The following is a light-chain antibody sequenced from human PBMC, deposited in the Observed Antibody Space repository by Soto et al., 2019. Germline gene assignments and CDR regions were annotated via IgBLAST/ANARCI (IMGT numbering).Light chain of an antibody. CDR3: QHYGSSPYT. CDR2: DAS. Sequence: EIVLTQSPGTLSLSPGERASLSCRASQNISSSYLAWYQQKPGQAPSLLIYDASSRDTGIPDRFSGSGSGTDFTLTITRLEPEDFAVYYCQHYGSSPYTFGQGTKLEIK. J-gene: IGKJ2*01. CDR1: QNISSSY. V-gene: IGKV3-20*01.